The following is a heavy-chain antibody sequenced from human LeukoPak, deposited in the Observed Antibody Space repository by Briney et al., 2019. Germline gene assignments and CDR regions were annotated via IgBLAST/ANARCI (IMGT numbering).Heavy chain of an antibody. CDR2: INPNSGDT. J-gene: IGHJ4*02. V-gene: IGHV1-2*06. CDR3: ARDKYYYGSGTFYSSAVFDY. Sequence: ASVRVSCKASGYTFTAYYLHWVRQAPGQGLEWMGRINPNSGDTEYTQKFQDGVTMTRDTSTSTAYMELSGLRSGDTAVYYCARDKYYYGSGTFYSSAVFDYWGQGTLVAVSS. D-gene: IGHD3-10*01. CDR1: GYTFTAYY.